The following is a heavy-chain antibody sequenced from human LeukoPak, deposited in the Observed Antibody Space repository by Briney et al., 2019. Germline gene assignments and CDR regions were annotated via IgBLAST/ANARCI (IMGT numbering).Heavy chain of an antibody. CDR3: ARGTLAAPGADY. CDR2: IRQDGEEK. D-gene: IGHD6-13*01. Sequence: GGSLRLSCVASGFTISNYWMVWFRQAPGKGLEWLGNIRQDGEEKNYLDSVKGRFTFSRDNAKNSLYLQMDSLRAEDTAVYYCARGTLAAPGADYWGQGTLVRVSS. CDR1: GFTISNYW. V-gene: IGHV3-7*01. J-gene: IGHJ4*02.